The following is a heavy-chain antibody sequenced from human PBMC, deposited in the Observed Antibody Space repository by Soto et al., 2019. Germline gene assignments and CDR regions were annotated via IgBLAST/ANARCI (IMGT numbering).Heavy chain of an antibody. D-gene: IGHD3-10*01. CDR3: ARVRAGYYGSGGYYFDN. CDR1: GGTFSSYT. CDR2: SIPILGIA. V-gene: IGHV1-69*02. Sequence: QVQLVQSGAEVKKPGSSVKVSCKASGGTFSSYTISWVRQAPGQGLEWLGRSIPILGIANYAQKFQGRVTSAADKPTSAAYMALSSLISDDTAVYYCARVRAGYYGSGGYYFDNWGQGTLVTVSS. J-gene: IGHJ4*02.